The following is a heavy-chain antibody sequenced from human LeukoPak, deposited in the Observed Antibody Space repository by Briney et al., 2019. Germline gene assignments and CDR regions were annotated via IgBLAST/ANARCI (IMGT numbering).Heavy chain of an antibody. D-gene: IGHD3-22*01. J-gene: IGHJ4*02. CDR3: ARGSTYYYDSSGYYFDH. Sequence: SETLSLTCTVSGGSISSYYWSWIRQPPGKGLEWIGYIYYSGSTNYNPSLKSRVTISVDTSKNQFSLKLSSVTAADTAVYYCARGSTYYYDSSGYYFDHWGQGTLVTVSS. CDR1: GGSISSYY. CDR2: IYYSGST. V-gene: IGHV4-59*01.